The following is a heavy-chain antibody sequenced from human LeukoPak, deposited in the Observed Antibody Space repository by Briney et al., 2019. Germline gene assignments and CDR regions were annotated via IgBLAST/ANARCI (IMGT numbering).Heavy chain of an antibody. V-gene: IGHV1-2*02. Sequence: GASVKVSCKASGYTFTGYYMHWVRQAPGQGLEWMGWINPNSGGTNYAQKFQGRVTMTRDTSTSTAYMELSRLRSDDTAVYYCAREDSSDVGFDYWGQGTLVTVSS. CDR3: AREDSSDVGFDY. CDR1: GYTFTGYY. CDR2: INPNSGGT. J-gene: IGHJ4*02. D-gene: IGHD6-25*01.